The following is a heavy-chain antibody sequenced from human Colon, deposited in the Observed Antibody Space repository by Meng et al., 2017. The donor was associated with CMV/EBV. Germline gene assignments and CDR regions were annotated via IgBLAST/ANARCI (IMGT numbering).Heavy chain of an antibody. CDR3: ARYAGWLKAYDY. CDR1: GGSISSYY. D-gene: IGHD5-12*01. V-gene: IGHV4-4*08. Sequence: SGSLRLSCSVSGGSISSYYWSWVRQPPGKGLEWIGHIYNSGTTTYNPSLKSRVTISLDTSKNQFYLKLNSLTAADTAVYYCARYAGWLKAYDYWGQGTPVTVSS. CDR2: IYNSGTT. J-gene: IGHJ4*02.